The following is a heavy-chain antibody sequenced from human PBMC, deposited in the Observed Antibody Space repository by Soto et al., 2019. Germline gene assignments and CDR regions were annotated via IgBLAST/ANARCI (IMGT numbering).Heavy chain of an antibody. CDR1: GGSMNSYY. V-gene: IGHV4-59*01. CDR3: ARDSQGMDV. CDR2: IYYSRST. Sequence: QVQLQESGPGLVKPSETLSLTCSVSGGSMNSYYWSWIRQPPGKGLEWIGYIYYSRSTNYNPSLKSRVTISVDTSKNQLSLKLSSVTAADTAVYYCARDSQGMDVWGQGTMVTVSS. J-gene: IGHJ6*02.